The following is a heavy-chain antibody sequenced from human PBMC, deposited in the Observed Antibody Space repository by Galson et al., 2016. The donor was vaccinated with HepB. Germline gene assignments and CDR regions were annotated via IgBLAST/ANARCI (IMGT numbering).Heavy chain of an antibody. CDR2: VVPVFGKP. V-gene: IGHV1-69*13. CDR1: GATFSSYA. CDR3: ARDGYEYYDVLAGYSHFDY. J-gene: IGHJ4*02. Sequence: SVKVSCKASGATFSSYAINWVRQAPGQGLEWMGGVVPVFGKPNYPQKFQGRITIAADESTSTAYMELSSLRSEDTAVYYCARDGYEYYDVLAGYSHFDYWGQGTLVTVSS. D-gene: IGHD3-9*01.